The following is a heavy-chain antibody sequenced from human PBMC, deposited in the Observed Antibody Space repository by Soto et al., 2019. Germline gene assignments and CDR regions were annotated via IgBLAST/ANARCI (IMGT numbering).Heavy chain of an antibody. CDR2: INHSGST. V-gene: IGHV4-34*01. J-gene: IGHJ6*02. D-gene: IGHD6-6*01. CDR1: GGSFSGYY. CDR3: ERGVQLVAYYYYGMDV. Sequence: SETLSLTCAVYGGSFSGYYWSWIRQPPGKGLEWIGEINHSGSTNYNPSLKSRVTISVDSSKNQLSLKMSSVTAADTAVYYCERGVQLVAYYYYGMDVWRQGTTVTVSS.